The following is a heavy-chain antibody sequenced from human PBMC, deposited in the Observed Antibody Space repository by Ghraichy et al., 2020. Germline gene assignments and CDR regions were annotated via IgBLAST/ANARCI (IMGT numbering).Heavy chain of an antibody. CDR1: GGSFSGYY. J-gene: IGHJ6*02. CDR3: ARGPDEAHYGMDV. CDR2: INHSGST. Sequence: SETLSLTCAVYGGSFSGYYWSWIRQPPGKGLEWIGEINHSGSTNYNPSLKSRVTISVDTSKNQFSLKLSSVTAADTAVYYCARGPDEAHYGMDVWGQGTTVTVSS. V-gene: IGHV4-34*01.